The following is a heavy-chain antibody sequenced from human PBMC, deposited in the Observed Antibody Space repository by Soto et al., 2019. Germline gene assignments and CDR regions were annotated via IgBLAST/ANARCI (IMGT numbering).Heavy chain of an antibody. CDR2: TYYSAKWYN. CDR1: GDSVSSHSDA. Sequence: QTLSLTCAIFGDSVSSHSDAWNWIRHSPSRGLEWLGRTYYSAKWYNDYAVSMRSRITINPDTTKNQFSLQLNPPTPEDTAVYYCATWRFDYWGQGTLATVSS. V-gene: IGHV6-1*01. CDR3: ATWRFDY. J-gene: IGHJ4*02.